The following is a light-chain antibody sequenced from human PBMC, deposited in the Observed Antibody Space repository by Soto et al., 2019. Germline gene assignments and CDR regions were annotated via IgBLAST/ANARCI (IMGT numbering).Light chain of an antibody. CDR2: GAS. V-gene: IGKV3-15*01. CDR3: QQYNNWPPWT. J-gene: IGKJ1*01. Sequence: EIVMTQSPATLSVSPGERATLSCRASQSVSNNLAWYQQKPGQAPRLLIYGASTRATGIQARFSGSGSGTEFTLTISSPQSEDFAVYYCQQYNNWPPWTFGQGTKVEIK. CDR1: QSVSNN.